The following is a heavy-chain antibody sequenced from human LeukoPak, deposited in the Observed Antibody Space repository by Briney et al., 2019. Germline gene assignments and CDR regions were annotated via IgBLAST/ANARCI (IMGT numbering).Heavy chain of an antibody. J-gene: IGHJ5*02. D-gene: IGHD2-2*01. V-gene: IGHV1-24*01. Sequence: GASVNVSCKVSGYTLTELSMHWVRQAPGRGLEWMGGFDPEDGETIYAQKFQGRVTMTEDTSTDTAYMELSSLRSEDTAVYYCATDLPRLGYCSSTSCPNWFDPWGQGTLVTVSS. CDR3: ATDLPRLGYCSSTSCPNWFDP. CDR1: GYTLTELS. CDR2: FDPEDGET.